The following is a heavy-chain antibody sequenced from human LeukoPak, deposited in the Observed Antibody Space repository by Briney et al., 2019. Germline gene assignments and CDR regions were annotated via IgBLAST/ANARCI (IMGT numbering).Heavy chain of an antibody. J-gene: IGHJ6*02. D-gene: IGHD3-10*01. CDR2: ISSSSSYI. CDR3: ARDRITMVRGVIMGYYYGMDV. V-gene: IGHV3-21*01. Sequence: GGSLRLSCAASGFTLSSYSMNWVRQAPGKGLEWVSSISSSSSYIYYADSVKGRFTISRDNAKNSLYLQMNSLRAEDTAVYYCARDRITMVRGVIMGYYYGMDVWGQGTTVTVSS. CDR1: GFTLSSYS.